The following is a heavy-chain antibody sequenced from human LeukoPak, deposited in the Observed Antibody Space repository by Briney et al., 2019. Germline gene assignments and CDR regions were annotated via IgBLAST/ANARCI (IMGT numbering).Heavy chain of an antibody. CDR1: GASISNHY. D-gene: IGHD3-3*01. V-gene: IGHV4-59*11. Sequence: PSETLSPTCTVSGASISNHYWSWIRQPPGKGLEYIGYSYYIGSTNYNPSLESRVFISVDTSKNQFSLKVNSVIAADTAVYYCARVGDFWSGHLPYFDYWGQGALVTVSS. CDR3: ARVGDFWSGHLPYFDY. J-gene: IGHJ4*02. CDR2: SYYIGST.